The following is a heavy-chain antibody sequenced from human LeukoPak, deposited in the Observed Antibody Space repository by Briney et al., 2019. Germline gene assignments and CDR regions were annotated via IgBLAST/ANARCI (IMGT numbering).Heavy chain of an antibody. D-gene: IGHD3-16*01. V-gene: IGHV4-59*01. CDR2: IYYSGST. CDR1: GGSISSYY. Sequence: SETLSLTCTVSGGSISSYYWSWIRQPPGKGLEWIGYIYYSGSTNYNPSLKSRVTISVDTSKNQFSLKLSSVTAADTAVYYCARLWEGDAFDIWGQGTMVTVSS. CDR3: ARLWEGDAFDI. J-gene: IGHJ3*02.